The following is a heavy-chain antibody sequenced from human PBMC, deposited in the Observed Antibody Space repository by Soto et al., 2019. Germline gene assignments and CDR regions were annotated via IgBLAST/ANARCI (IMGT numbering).Heavy chain of an antibody. CDR3: ARLEGLATISYYFYY. Sequence: ASETLSLTCSVSGDSINSDNYYWGWIRQPPGKGLEWIGSIYYRGNTYYNPSLKTRVTISLDKSKSQFSLKLNSVTAADSAVYVCARLEGLATISYYFYYWGQGTLVTVSS. V-gene: IGHV4-39*01. CDR2: IYYRGNT. J-gene: IGHJ4*02. CDR1: GDSINSDNYY. D-gene: IGHD3-9*01.